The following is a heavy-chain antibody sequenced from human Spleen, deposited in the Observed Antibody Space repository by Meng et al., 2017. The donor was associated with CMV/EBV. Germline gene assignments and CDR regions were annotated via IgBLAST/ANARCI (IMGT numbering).Heavy chain of an antibody. J-gene: IGHJ4*02. D-gene: IGHD3-9*01. CDR3: ARDSSTYYDILTGYYHPFDY. CDR2: INPNSGGT. CDR1: GYTFTGYY. V-gene: IGHV1-2*02. Sequence: VQFGQSGPELKKPGASVKVTCKASGYTFTGYYMHWVRQAPGQGLEWMGWINPNSGGTNYAQKLQGRVTMTTDTSTSTAYMELRSLRSDDTAVYYCARDSSTYYDILTGYYHPFDYWGQGTLVTVSS.